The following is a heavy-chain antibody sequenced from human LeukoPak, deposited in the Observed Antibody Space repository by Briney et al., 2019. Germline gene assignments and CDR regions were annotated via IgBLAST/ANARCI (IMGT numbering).Heavy chain of an antibody. V-gene: IGHV3-11*01. CDR3: ARVGRRDGYNGADFDY. J-gene: IGHJ4*02. CDR2: ISSSGSVI. D-gene: IGHD5-24*01. CDR1: GFTFSDYY. Sequence: PGGSLRLSCAASGFTFSDYYMNWIRQAPGKGLEWLSYISSSGSVIYYADSVEGRFTISRDNAKNSLYLQINSLRAEDTAVYYCARVGRRDGYNGADFDYWGQGTLVTVSS.